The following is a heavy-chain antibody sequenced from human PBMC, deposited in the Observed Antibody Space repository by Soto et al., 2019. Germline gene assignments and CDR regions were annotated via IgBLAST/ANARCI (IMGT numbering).Heavy chain of an antibody. D-gene: IGHD4-17*01. Sequence: SETLSLTCTVSGGSISSSSYYWGWIRQPPGKGLEWIGSIYYSGSTYYNPSLKSRVTISVDTSKNQFSLKLSSVTAADTAVYYCARHYFYGGRFDPWGQGTLVTVSS. J-gene: IGHJ5*02. CDR3: ARHYFYGGRFDP. CDR1: GGSISSSSYY. CDR2: IYYSGST. V-gene: IGHV4-39*01.